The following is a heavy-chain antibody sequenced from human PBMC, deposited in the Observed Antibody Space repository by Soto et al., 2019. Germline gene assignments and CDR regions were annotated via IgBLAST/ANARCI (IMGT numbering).Heavy chain of an antibody. V-gene: IGHV4-4*02. Sequence: QVQLQESGPGLVKPSGTLSLTCAVSGGSISSSNWWSWVRQPPGKGLEWIGEIYHSGSTNYNPSLKRRVTISVDKSKNQFSLKLSSVTAADTAVYYCARDVMQQLVRGYAFDIWGQGTMVTVSS. CDR2: IYHSGST. D-gene: IGHD6-13*01. CDR3: ARDVMQQLVRGYAFDI. CDR1: GGSISSSNW. J-gene: IGHJ3*02.